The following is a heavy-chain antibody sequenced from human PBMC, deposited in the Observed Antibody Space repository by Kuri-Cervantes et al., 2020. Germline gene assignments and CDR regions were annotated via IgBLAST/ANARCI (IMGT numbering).Heavy chain of an antibody. Sequence: ASVKVSCKASGYTFTGYYMHWVRQAPGQGLEWMGWINPNSGGTSYAQKFQGRVTMTRDTSTSTVYMELSSLRSEDTAVYYCARDLFPPGGGSYRTDAFDIWGQGTMVTVSS. D-gene: IGHD1-26*01. CDR2: INPNSGGT. V-gene: IGHV1-2*02. CDR1: GYTFTGYY. J-gene: IGHJ3*02. CDR3: ARDLFPPGGGSYRTDAFDI.